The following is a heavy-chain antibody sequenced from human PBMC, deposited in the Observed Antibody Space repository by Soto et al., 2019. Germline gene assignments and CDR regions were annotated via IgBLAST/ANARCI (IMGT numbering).Heavy chain of an antibody. V-gene: IGHV4-30-4*01. J-gene: IGHJ6*02. D-gene: IGHD3-16*01. Sequence: QVQLQESGPGLVKPSQTLSLTCTVSGGSISNADYYWSWIRQPPGKGLEWIGYIYYSGNTYYNPSLKSRVTISIDTAKNEFSLRLSSVTAADTAVYYCARSRVWGLMDVWGQGTTVTVSS. CDR2: IYYSGNT. CDR1: GGSISNADYY. CDR3: ARSRVWGLMDV.